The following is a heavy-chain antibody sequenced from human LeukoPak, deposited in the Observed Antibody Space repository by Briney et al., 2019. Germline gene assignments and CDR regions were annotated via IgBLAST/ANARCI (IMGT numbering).Heavy chain of an antibody. CDR3: ARGDYYDSSGYVDY. J-gene: IGHJ4*02. CDR2: IIPILGIT. D-gene: IGHD3-22*01. Sequence: GASVKVSCKASGGTFSNYAITGVRQAPGQGLEWMGRIIPILGITNYAQKFQGRVAITADKSTTTAYMELSSLGSEDTAVYYCARGDYYDSSGYVDYWGQGTLVTVSS. CDR1: GGTFSNYA. V-gene: IGHV1-69*04.